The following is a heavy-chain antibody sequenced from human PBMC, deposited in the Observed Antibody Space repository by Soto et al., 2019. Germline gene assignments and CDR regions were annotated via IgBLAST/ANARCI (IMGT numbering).Heavy chain of an antibody. CDR1: GFTFGNYW. J-gene: IGHJ4*02. Sequence: GVLRLSCAASGFTFGNYWMHWVRQAPGKGLVWVSRISDYGRINYADSMRGRFTISRDNSRNTLYLQMNTLRPEDTAIYYCVKEEVSNYSFDYWGRGTLVTVSS. CDR3: VKEEVSNYSFDY. V-gene: IGHV3-74*01. CDR2: ISDYGRI. D-gene: IGHD6-6*01.